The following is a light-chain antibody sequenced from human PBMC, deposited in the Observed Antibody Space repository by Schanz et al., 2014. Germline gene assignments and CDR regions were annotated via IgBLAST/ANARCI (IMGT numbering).Light chain of an antibody. V-gene: IGLV2-23*01. Sequence: QSALTQPASVSGSPGQSITISCTGPSSDVGSYNLVSWYQQHPGKAPKLMIYEGNKRPSGVSNRFSGSKSGNTASLTISGLQAEDEADYYCCSYAGSSTDVVFGGGTKLTVL. CDR1: SSDVGSYNL. CDR2: EGN. CDR3: CSYAGSSTDVV. J-gene: IGLJ2*01.